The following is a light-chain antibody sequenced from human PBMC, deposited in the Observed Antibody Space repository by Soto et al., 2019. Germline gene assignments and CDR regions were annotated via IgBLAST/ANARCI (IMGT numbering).Light chain of an antibody. V-gene: IGLV3-21*02. CDR3: QVWDSSDNHVV. CDR2: DDS. Sequence: SYELTQPPSVSVAPGQTARITCGGSKLGSESVHWYRLKPGQAPVLVVYDDSDRPSGIPERFSGSNSGHTATLTINRVEAGDEADYYCQVWDSSDNHVVFGGGTKRTVL. CDR1: KLGSES. J-gene: IGLJ3*02.